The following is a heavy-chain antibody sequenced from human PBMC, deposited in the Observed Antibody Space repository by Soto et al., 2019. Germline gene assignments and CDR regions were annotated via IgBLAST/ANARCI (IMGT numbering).Heavy chain of an antibody. CDR3: AKDMSGYGYFPFDY. Sequence: GGSLRLSCAASGFTFDDYAMHWVRQAPGKGLEWVSGISWNSGSIGYADSVKGRFTISRDNAKNSLYLQMNSLRAEDTALYYCAKDMSGYGYFPFDYWGQGTLVTVSS. D-gene: IGHD5-18*01. V-gene: IGHV3-9*01. J-gene: IGHJ4*02. CDR2: ISWNSGSI. CDR1: GFTFDDYA.